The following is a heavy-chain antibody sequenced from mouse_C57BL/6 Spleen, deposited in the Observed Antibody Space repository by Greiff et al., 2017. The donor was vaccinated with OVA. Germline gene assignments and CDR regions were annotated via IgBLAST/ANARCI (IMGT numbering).Heavy chain of an antibody. D-gene: IGHD2-4*01. CDR1: GYTFTDYE. Sequence: QVQLQQSGAELVRPGASVTLSCKASGYTFTDYEMHWVKQTPVHGLEWIGAIDPETGGTAYNQKFKGKAILTADKSSSTAYMELRSLTSEDSAVYYCTRGQDYDYDFDYWGQGTTLTVSS. CDR2: IDPETGGT. J-gene: IGHJ2*01. CDR3: TRGQDYDYDFDY. V-gene: IGHV1-15*01.